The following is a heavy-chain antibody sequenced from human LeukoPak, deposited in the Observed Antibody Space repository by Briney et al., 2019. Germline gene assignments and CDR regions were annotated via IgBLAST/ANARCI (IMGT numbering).Heavy chain of an antibody. Sequence: GGSLRLSCAASGFTFSSYEMNWVRQAPGKGLEWVAYITSSGRIIYYADSVKGRFTISRDNAKNSLYLQMNSLRAEDTAVYYCARDLGPDLYDSSHPVYYWGQGTLVTVSS. CDR3: ARDLGPDLYDSSHPVYY. CDR1: GFTFSSYE. D-gene: IGHD3-22*01. CDR2: ITSSGRII. J-gene: IGHJ4*02. V-gene: IGHV3-48*03.